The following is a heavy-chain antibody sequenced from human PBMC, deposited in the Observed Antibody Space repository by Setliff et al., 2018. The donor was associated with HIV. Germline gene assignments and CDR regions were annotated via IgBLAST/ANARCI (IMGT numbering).Heavy chain of an antibody. CDR2: INPNSGGT. CDR1: GYTFTGYY. V-gene: IGHV1-2*06. CDR3: ARGAEDLAINPPSFDYYFDY. Sequence: GASVKVSCKASGYTFTGYYMHWVRQAPGQGLEWMGRINPNSGGTNYAQKFQGRVTMTRDTSISTAYMELSRLRSDDTAVYYCARGAEDLAINPPSFDYYFDYWGQGTPVTVSS. D-gene: IGHD3-9*01. J-gene: IGHJ4*02.